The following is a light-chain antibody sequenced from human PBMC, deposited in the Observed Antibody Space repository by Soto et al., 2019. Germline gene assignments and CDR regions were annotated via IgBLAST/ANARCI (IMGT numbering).Light chain of an antibody. V-gene: IGKV1-5*01. CDR3: QQYNSYSYT. Sequence: DIQMTQSPSTLSASVGDRVTITCRASQSISSWLAWYQQKPGKAPKLLSYDASSLESGVPSRFSGSGSGTEFTLTISSLQPDDFATYYCQQYNSYSYTLGQGTKLEIK. CDR1: QSISSW. J-gene: IGKJ2*01. CDR2: DAS.